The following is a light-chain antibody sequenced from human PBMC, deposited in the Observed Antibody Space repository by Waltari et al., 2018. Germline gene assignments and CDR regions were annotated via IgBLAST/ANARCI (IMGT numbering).Light chain of an antibody. V-gene: IGKV1-5*03. CDR2: TAS. CDR1: PGISSW. J-gene: IGKJ1*01. Sequence: DIQMTQSPSTLSASVGDGVTITCRASPGISSWFAWSQQKPGKAPKPLSYTASSLESGVPSRFSGSGAGTEFTLTTSSLQPDDFAAYYCQQYNSYWTFGEGTKVEIK. CDR3: QQYNSYWT.